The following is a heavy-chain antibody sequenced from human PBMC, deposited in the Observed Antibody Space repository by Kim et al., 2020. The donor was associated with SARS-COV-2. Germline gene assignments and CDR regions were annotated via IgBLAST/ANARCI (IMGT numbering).Heavy chain of an antibody. V-gene: IGHV1-69*13. J-gene: IGHJ4*02. CDR2: IIPIFGTA. Sequence: SVKVSCKASGGTFSSYAISWVRQAPGQGLEWMGGIIPIFGTANYAQKFQGRVTITADESTSTAYMELSSLRSEDTAVYYCASILPVAGTEDYWGQGTLVTVSS. D-gene: IGHD6-19*01. CDR3: ASILPVAGTEDY. CDR1: GGTFSSYA.